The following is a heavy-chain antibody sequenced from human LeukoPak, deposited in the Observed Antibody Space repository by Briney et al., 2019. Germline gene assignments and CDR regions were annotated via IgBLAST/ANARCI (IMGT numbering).Heavy chain of an antibody. CDR3: ARVSSSSSLGDFDY. V-gene: IGHV1-2*02. D-gene: IGHD6-6*01. Sequence: ASVKVSCKASGYTFTGYYMHWVRQAPGQGLEWMGWINPNSGGTNYAQKFQGRVTMTRDTSISTAYMELSRLRSDDTAVYYCARVSSSSSLGDFDYWGQGTLVTVSS. J-gene: IGHJ4*02. CDR2: INPNSGGT. CDR1: GYTFTGYY.